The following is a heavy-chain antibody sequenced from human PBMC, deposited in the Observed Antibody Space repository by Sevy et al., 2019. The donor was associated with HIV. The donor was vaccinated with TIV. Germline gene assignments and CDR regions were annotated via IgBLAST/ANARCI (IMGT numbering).Heavy chain of an antibody. Sequence: SETLSLTCAVSGGSISSGGYSWSWIRQPPGKGLEWIGYIYHSGSTYYNPSLKSRVTISVERSKNQFSLKLSSVTAADTAVYYCASDVMRSGWLRYFDYWGQGTLVTVSS. CDR2: IYHSGST. J-gene: IGHJ4*02. V-gene: IGHV4-30-2*01. D-gene: IGHD6-19*01. CDR1: GGSISSGGYS. CDR3: ASDVMRSGWLRYFDY.